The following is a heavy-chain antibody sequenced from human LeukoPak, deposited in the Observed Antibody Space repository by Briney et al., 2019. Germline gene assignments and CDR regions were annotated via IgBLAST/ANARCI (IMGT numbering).Heavy chain of an antibody. CDR1: GFTFSAAA. Sequence: GGSLRLSCVASGFTFSAAAVTWARQAPGKGLEWVSAISGSGGRIYHADSVKGRLTISRDNSKNTVYLEMNILRADDTAVYFCAISMIHSSSYAMDVWGQGTTVIVSS. D-gene: IGHD3-16*01. V-gene: IGHV3-23*01. J-gene: IGHJ6*02. CDR3: AISMIHSSSYAMDV. CDR2: ISGSGGRI.